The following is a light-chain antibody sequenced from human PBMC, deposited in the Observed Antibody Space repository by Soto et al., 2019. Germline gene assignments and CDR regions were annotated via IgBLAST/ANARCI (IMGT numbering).Light chain of an antibody. CDR1: QSVSSSY. V-gene: IGKV3-20*01. J-gene: IGKJ2*01. Sequence: EIVLTQSPGTLSLSPGERATLSCRASQSVSSSYLAWYQQKPGQAPRLLIYGASSRATGIPDRFSGSGSGTDFTLTISRLEPVDFAVYYCQQYDSSPPYTFGQGTKLEIK. CDR3: QQYDSSPPYT. CDR2: GAS.